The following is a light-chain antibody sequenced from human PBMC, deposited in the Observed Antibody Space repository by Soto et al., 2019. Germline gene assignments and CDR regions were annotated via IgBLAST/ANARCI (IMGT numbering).Light chain of an antibody. CDR1: SSDVGGYEY. CDR3: SSYAGSSNV. CDR2: HVA. J-gene: IGLJ1*01. Sequence: QSALTQPRSVSGSPGQSVTISCSGTSSDVGGYEYVSWYQQHPGKAPTLMIYHVAQRPSGVPDRFSGSKSGTTASLTISGLQAEDEADYYCSSYAGSSNVFGTGTKVTV. V-gene: IGLV2-11*01.